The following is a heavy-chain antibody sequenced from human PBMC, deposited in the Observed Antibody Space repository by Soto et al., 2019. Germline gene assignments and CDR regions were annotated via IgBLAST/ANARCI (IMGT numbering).Heavy chain of an antibody. CDR2: IKSKTDAGTT. CDR3: TTDPVTMFRAVINSDYGMDV. Sequence: GKGREWIGRIKSKTDAGTTDYAAPVNVRCTISRDESKNTLYLQMNSLKTEDSAVYFCTTDPVTMFRAVINSDYGMDVWGQGTTVTVSS. J-gene: IGHJ6*02. D-gene: IGHD3-10*01. V-gene: IGHV3-15*01.